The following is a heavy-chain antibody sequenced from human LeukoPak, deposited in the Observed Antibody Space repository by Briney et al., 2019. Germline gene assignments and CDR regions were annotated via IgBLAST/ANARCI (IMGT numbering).Heavy chain of an antibody. Sequence: GASVKVSCKASGYTFTGYFIHWVRQAPGQGLEWMGWINPNSGGTNYAQKFQGRFTMTRDTSISTAYMELSRLRSDDTAVYYCARDERYDSSGYPFDYWGQGTLVTVSS. CDR2: INPNSGGT. CDR3: ARDERYDSSGYPFDY. J-gene: IGHJ4*02. CDR1: GYTFTGYF. D-gene: IGHD3-22*01. V-gene: IGHV1-2*02.